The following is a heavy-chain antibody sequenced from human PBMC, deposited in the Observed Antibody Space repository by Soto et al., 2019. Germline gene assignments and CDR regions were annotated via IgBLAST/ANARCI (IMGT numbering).Heavy chain of an antibody. J-gene: IGHJ4*02. CDR2: LYYSGST. CDR1: GGSISSYY. CDR3: ARGQAFWTGYYRMPYYFDY. Sequence: SETLSLTCTVSGGSISSYYWSWIRQPPGKGLEYIGYLYYSGSTNYNPSLKSRVTISVDTPKNQFSLKLTSVTAADTAIYYCARGQAFWTGYYRMPYYFDYWGQGTLVTVSS. D-gene: IGHD3-3*01. V-gene: IGHV4-59*01.